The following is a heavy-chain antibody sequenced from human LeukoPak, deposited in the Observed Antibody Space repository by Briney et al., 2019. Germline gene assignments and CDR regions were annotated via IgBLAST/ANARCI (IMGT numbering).Heavy chain of an antibody. CDR1: GGTFSSYA. V-gene: IGHV1-69*05. CDR3: ARDIHSSGWRDWYFDL. J-gene: IGHJ2*01. CDR2: IIPIFGTA. D-gene: IGHD6-19*01. Sequence: ASVKVSCKASGGTFSSYAISWVRQAPGQGLEWMGEIIPIFGTANYAQKFQGRVTITTDESTSTAYMELSSLRSEDTAVYYCARDIHSSGWRDWYFDLWRRGTLVTVSS.